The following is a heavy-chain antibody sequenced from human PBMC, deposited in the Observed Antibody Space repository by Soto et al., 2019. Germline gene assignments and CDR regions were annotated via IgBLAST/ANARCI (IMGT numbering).Heavy chain of an antibody. CDR1: VFTFNTYG. D-gene: IGHD5-18*01. V-gene: IGHV3-30*18. CDR2: ISYDGSNK. CDR3: AKYIVRYNYGACEY. Sequence: GGSLRLSCASSVFTFNTYGMYCVRDSPGKGLEWVAAISYDGSNKYHADSVKGRFTISRDNSKNTLYLQMNSLRVEDTAVYYCAKYIVRYNYGACEYWVQGALVNLS. J-gene: IGHJ1*01.